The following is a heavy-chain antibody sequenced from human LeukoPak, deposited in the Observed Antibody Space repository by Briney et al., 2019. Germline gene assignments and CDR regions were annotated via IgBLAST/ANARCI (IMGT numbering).Heavy chain of an antibody. CDR1: GFTFSSYA. V-gene: IGHV3-30-3*01. J-gene: IGHJ4*02. CDR2: ISYDGSNK. Sequence: PGGSLRLSCAASGFTFSSYAMNWVRKAPGKGLEWVAVISYDGSNKYYADSVKGRFTISRDNSKNTLYLQMNSLRAEDTAVYYCASVDDFDYWGQGTLVTVSS. CDR3: ASVDDFDY.